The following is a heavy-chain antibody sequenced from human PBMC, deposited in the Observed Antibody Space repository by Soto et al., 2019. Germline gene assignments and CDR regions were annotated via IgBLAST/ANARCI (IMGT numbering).Heavy chain of an antibody. CDR2: ILPIFGTA. CDR1: GGTFISYA. V-gene: IGHV1-69*01. D-gene: IGHD2-15*01. CDR3: AGGVLDQYYGDC. Sequence: QVQLVQSGAEVKKPGSSVKVSCKASGGTFISYAISWVRQAPGQGLEWMGGILPIFGTANYAQQFQGRVTITADESTSTAYVELSSLRSEETAVDYRAGGVLDQYYGDCGGQRTLVIVAA. J-gene: IGHJ4*02.